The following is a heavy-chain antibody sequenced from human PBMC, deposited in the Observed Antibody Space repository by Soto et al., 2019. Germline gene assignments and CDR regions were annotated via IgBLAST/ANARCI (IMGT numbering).Heavy chain of an antibody. CDR3: ARLWAYYDYVWGSYRPRAHAFDI. D-gene: IGHD3-16*02. CDR1: GYSFTSYW. CDR2: IYPGDSDT. Sequence: PXESLKISSKGSGYSFTSYWIGWVRQIPGKGLEWMGIIYPGDSDTRYSPSFQGQVTISADKSISTAYLQWSSLKASDTAMYYCARLWAYYDYVWGSYRPRAHAFDIWGQGTMVTVSS. V-gene: IGHV5-51*01. J-gene: IGHJ3*02.